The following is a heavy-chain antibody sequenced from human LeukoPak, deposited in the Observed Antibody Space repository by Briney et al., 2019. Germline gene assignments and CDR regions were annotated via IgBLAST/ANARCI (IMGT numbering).Heavy chain of an antibody. J-gene: IGHJ4*02. Sequence: SETLSLTCTVSGGSISSSSYYWGWIRQPPGKGLEWIGSIYYSGSTYYNPSLKSRVTISVDTSKNQFSLKLSSVTAADTAVYYCARPLSGYRGVYFDYWGQGTLVTVSS. D-gene: IGHD5-12*01. CDR1: GGSISSSSYY. CDR2: IYYSGST. CDR3: ARPLSGYRGVYFDY. V-gene: IGHV4-39*01.